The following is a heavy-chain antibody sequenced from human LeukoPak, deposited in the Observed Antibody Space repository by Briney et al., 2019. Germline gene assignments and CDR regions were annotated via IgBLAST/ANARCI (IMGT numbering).Heavy chain of an antibody. CDR1: GYSFTSYW. Sequence: GESLKISCKGSGYSFTSYWIGWVRQMPGKGLEWMGIIYPGDSDTRYSPSFQGQVTISADKSISTAYLQWSSLKASDTVMYYCAGRQVVPAAISHWYFDLWGRGTLVTVSS. D-gene: IGHD2-2*01. CDR3: AGRQVVPAAISHWYFDL. V-gene: IGHV5-51*01. J-gene: IGHJ2*01. CDR2: IYPGDSDT.